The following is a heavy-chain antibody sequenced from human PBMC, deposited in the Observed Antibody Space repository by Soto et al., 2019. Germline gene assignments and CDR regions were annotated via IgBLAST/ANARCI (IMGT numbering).Heavy chain of an antibody. CDR3: ARIRARYDILTGYYTGYYYGMDV. J-gene: IGHJ6*02. Sequence: ESGPTLVNPTETLTLTCTVSGFSLSNARMGVSWIRQPPGKALEWLAHIFSNDEKSYSTSLKSRLTISKDTSKSQVVLTMTNMDPVDTATYYCARIRARYDILTGYYTGYYYGMDVWGQGTTVTVSS. CDR1: GFSLSNARMG. CDR2: IFSNDEK. D-gene: IGHD3-9*01. V-gene: IGHV2-26*01.